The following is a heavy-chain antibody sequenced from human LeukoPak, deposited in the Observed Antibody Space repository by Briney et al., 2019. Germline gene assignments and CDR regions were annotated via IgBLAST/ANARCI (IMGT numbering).Heavy chain of an antibody. Sequence: GGSLRLSCAASGLTFSSYEMNWVRQAPGKGLEWVSYISSSGSTIYYADSVKGRFTISRDNAKNSLYLQMNSLRAEDTAVYYCARALLPVRFLGYYGMDVWGQGTTVTVSS. CDR3: ARALLPVRFLGYYGMDV. CDR2: ISSSGSTI. CDR1: GLTFSSYE. D-gene: IGHD3-3*01. V-gene: IGHV3-48*03. J-gene: IGHJ6*02.